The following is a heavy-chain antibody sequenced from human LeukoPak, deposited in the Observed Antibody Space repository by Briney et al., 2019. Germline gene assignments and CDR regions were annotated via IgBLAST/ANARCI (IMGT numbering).Heavy chain of an antibody. CDR1: GFTFSNYG. CDR2: ISYDGSNK. V-gene: IGHV3-30*18. Sequence: GRSLRLSCAASGFTFSNYGIHWVRQAPGKGLEWVAVISYDGSNKYYADSVKGRFTISRDNSKNTLYLQMNSLRAEDTAVYYCAKEVRDSGSYRFVYWGQGTLVTVSS. D-gene: IGHD1-26*01. CDR3: AKEVRDSGSYRFVY. J-gene: IGHJ4*02.